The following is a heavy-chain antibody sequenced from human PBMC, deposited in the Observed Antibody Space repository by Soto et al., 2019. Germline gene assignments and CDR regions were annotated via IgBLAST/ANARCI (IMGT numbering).Heavy chain of an antibody. Sequence: GASVKVSCKASGYTFTSYGISWVRQAPGQGLEWMGWTSAYNGNTNYAQKLQGRVTMTTDTSTSTAYMELRSLRSDDTAVYYCARNPLGELSHDAFDIWGQGTMVTVSS. CDR3: ARNPLGELSHDAFDI. V-gene: IGHV1-18*01. D-gene: IGHD3-16*02. CDR1: GYTFTSYG. CDR2: TSAYNGNT. J-gene: IGHJ3*02.